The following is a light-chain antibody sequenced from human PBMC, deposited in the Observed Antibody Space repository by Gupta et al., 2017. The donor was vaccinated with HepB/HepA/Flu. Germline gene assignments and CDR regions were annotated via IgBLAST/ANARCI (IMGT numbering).Light chain of an antibody. Sequence: DIQMTQSPSSLSASVGDRVTITCRASQSISSYLNWYQQKPGKAPKLLIYTASNLQSGVPSRFSGSGSGTDFTLTISRLQPEDFATYYCQQTYSNCLFGHGTKVDIK. CDR3: QQTYSNCL. CDR1: QSISSY. V-gene: IGKV1-39*01. CDR2: TAS. J-gene: IGKJ3*01.